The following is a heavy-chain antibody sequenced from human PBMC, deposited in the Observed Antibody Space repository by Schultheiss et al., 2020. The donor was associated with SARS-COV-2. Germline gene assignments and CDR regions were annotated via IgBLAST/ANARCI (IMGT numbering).Heavy chain of an antibody. CDR2: ISSSSSYI. CDR3: ARASVGATTPSWPGALTYDPLDY. D-gene: IGHD1-26*01. J-gene: IGHJ4*02. CDR1: GFTFSSYG. V-gene: IGHV3-21*01. Sequence: GGSLRLSCAASGFTFSSYGMHWVRQAPGKGLEWVSSISSSSSYIYYADSVKGRFTISRDNSKNTLYLQMNSLRAEDTAVYYCARASVGATTPSWPGALTYDPLDYWGQGTLVTVSS.